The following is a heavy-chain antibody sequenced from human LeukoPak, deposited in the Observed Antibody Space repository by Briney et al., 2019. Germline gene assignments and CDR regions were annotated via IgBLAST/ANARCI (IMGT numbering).Heavy chain of an antibody. CDR3: ASSEATTTPPPYGMDV. D-gene: IGHD5-12*01. J-gene: IGHJ6*02. V-gene: IGHV4-31*03. Sequence: SETLSLTCTVSGGSLSSGGYYWSWIRQHPGKGLEWIGYIHHSGSTFYNPSLKSRVTISVDTSKNQFSPKLSSVTAADTAVYYCASSEATTTPPPYGMDVWGQGTTVTVSS. CDR2: IHHSGST. CDR1: GGSLSSGGYY.